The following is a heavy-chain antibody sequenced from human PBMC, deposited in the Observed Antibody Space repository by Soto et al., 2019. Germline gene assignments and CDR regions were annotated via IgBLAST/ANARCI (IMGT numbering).Heavy chain of an antibody. V-gene: IGHV1-69*01. Sequence: QVQLVQSGAEVKKPASSVKVSCKASGGTFSSYAISWVRQAPGQGLEWMGGIIAIFGTANYAQKFQGRVTITAEEATRTAYMELGSLRSEDTAVYYCARDSPPYDDYYYDYGMDVWGEGTTVTVSS. CDR1: GGTFSSYA. CDR3: ARDSPPYDDYYYDYGMDV. CDR2: IIAIFGTA. J-gene: IGHJ6*04. D-gene: IGHD4-17*01.